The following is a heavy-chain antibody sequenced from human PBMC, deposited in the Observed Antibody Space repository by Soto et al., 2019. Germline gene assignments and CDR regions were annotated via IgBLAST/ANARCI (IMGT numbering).Heavy chain of an antibody. CDR2: IIPIFGTA. Sequence: SVKVSCKASGGTFSSYAISWVRQAPGQGREWMGGIIPIFGTANYAQKFQGRVTITADESTSTAYMELSSLRSEDTAVYYCASAPGYSGYENTLVFDYWGQGXLVTVSS. CDR1: GGTFSSYA. J-gene: IGHJ4*02. D-gene: IGHD5-12*01. V-gene: IGHV1-69*13. CDR3: ASAPGYSGYENTLVFDY.